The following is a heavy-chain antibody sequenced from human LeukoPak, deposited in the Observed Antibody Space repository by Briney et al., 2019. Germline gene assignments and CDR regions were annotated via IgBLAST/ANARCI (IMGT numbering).Heavy chain of an antibody. Sequence: ASVKVSCKASGYTFTDFYMHWLRQAPGQGLEWMGWINPNSGGTNYAQKFQGRVTMTRDTSISTAYMEVSRLRSDDTAVYYCAREAGDNAFDIWGQGTMVTVSS. D-gene: IGHD2-21*01. CDR1: GYTFTDFY. J-gene: IGHJ3*02. CDR2: INPNSGGT. V-gene: IGHV1-2*02. CDR3: AREAGDNAFDI.